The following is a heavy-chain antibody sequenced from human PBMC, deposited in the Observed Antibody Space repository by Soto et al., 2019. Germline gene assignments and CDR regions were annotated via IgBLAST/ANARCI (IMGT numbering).Heavy chain of an antibody. D-gene: IGHD3-10*01. CDR3: ARASKQDSGSYYYFDY. Sequence: SETLSLTCTVSGGSISSGGYYWSWIRQHPGKGLEWIGYIYYSGSTYYNPSLKSRVTISVDTSKNQFSLKLSSVTAADTAVYYCARASKQDSGSYYYFDYWGQGTLVTVSS. J-gene: IGHJ4*02. V-gene: IGHV4-31*03. CDR1: GGSISSGGYY. CDR2: IYYSGST.